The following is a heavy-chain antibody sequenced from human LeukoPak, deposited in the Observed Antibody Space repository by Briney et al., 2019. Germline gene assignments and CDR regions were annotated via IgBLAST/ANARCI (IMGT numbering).Heavy chain of an antibody. CDR3: AYSGSYYNPPFQY. CDR2: IYPGDSDT. D-gene: IGHD3-10*01. J-gene: IGHJ4*02. V-gene: IGHV5-51*01. Sequence: GESLKISCKGSGYSFTNYWIGWVRQMPGKGLEWMGIIYPGDSDTRYSPSFQGQVTISADKSLNTAYLQWSSLKASDTAMYYCAYSGSYYNPPFQYWGKGTLVTVSS. CDR1: GYSFTNYW.